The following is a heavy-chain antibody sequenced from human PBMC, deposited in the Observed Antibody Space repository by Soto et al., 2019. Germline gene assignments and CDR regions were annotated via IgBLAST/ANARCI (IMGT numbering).Heavy chain of an antibody. CDR2: INTGNGNT. J-gene: IGHJ5*02. V-gene: IGHV1-3*04. Sequence: ASVKVSCKASGYTFTGYYMHWLRQAPGQGLEWMGWINTGNGNTRYSQKFQGRITITMDASASTVYMELSSLRSEDTAVYYCARMQVPAVGMVVWFDPWGQGTLVTVSS. CDR3: ARMQVPAVGMVVWFDP. CDR1: GYTFTGYY. D-gene: IGHD6-13*01.